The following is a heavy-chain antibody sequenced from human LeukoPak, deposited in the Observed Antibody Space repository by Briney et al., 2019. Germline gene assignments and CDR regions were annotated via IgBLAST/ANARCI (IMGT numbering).Heavy chain of an antibody. J-gene: IGHJ4*02. CDR3: ASTHLRDSSSSY. CDR1: GVSISTSSYY. V-gene: IGHV4-39*07. CDR2: IYYSGRT. D-gene: IGHD6-6*01. Sequence: PSETLSLTCTVSGVSISTSSYYWGWIRQPPGKGLEWIGNIYYSGRTYYSPSLKSRVTISVDTSKNQFSLKLSSVTAADTAVYYCASTHLRDSSSSYWGQGTLVTVSS.